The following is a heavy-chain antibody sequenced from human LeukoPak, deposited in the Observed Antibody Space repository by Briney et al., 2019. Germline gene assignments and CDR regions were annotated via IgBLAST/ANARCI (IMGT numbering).Heavy chain of an antibody. CDR1: GFTFSSYA. CDR2: VSGSGGHT. J-gene: IGHJ4*02. Sequence: GGSLRLSCAASGFTFSSYAMSWVRQAPGKGLKWVSTVSGSGGHTFYTDSVKGRFTISRDISNNTLFLQMNSLRAEDTAVYYCAKDGGVTTVVGWYFDYWGQGTLVTVSS. D-gene: IGHD4-11*01. V-gene: IGHV3-23*01. CDR3: AKDGGVTTVVGWYFDY.